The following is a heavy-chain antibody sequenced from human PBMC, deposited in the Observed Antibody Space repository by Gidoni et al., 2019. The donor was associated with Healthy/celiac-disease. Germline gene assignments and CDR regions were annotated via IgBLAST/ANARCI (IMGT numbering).Heavy chain of an antibody. CDR2: LYPGDSDT. CDR3: ARPGRIAVASAAFDI. J-gene: IGHJ3*02. V-gene: IGHV5-51*01. CDR1: GYSFTSYW. D-gene: IGHD6-19*01. Sequence: EVQLVQSGAEVKKPGELLKIPCKGSGYSFTSYWIGWVRQMPGKGLEWLGMLYPGDSDTRYSPSFQGQVTISADKSISTAYLQWSSLKASDTAMYYCARPGRIAVASAAFDIWGQGTMVTVSS.